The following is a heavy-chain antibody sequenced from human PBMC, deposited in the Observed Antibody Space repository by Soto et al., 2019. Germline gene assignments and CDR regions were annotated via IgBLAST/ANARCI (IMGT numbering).Heavy chain of an antibody. Sequence: SETLSLTCSVSDGSISSYYWSWIRQPPGKGLEWIGYVSYSGSTNYSPSLKSRVTISVDTSKNQIFLKLSSVTAADTAVYYCARHAAPAAGKRPPAENDYWGQGTLVTVSS. CDR2: VSYSGST. D-gene: IGHD2-2*01. CDR3: ARHAAPAAGKRPPAENDY. CDR1: DGSISSYY. J-gene: IGHJ4*02. V-gene: IGHV4-59*08.